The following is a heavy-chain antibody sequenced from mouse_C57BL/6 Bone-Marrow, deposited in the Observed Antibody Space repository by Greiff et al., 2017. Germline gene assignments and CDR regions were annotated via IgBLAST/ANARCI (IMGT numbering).Heavy chain of an antibody. CDR2: INPNYGTT. Sequence: EVKLQESGPELVKPGASVKISCKASGYSFTDYNMNWVKQSNGKSLEWIGVINPNYGTTSYNQKFKGKATLTVDQSSSTAYMQLNSLTSEDSAVYYCARSDYSRYYAMDYWGQGTSVTVSS. CDR3: ARSDYSRYYAMDY. V-gene: IGHV1-39*01. CDR1: GYSFTDYN. J-gene: IGHJ4*01. D-gene: IGHD2-5*01.